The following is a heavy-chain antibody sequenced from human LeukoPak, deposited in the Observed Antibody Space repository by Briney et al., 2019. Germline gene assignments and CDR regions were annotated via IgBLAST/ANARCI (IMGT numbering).Heavy chain of an antibody. Sequence: GGSLRLSCAASGFTFSSYAMHWGRQAPGTGLEWVAVTSYDGSNKYYADSVKGRFTISRDNSKNTLYLQMNSLRAADTAVYYCARDGAPYSRSPNPPGYWGQGTLVTLSS. CDR2: TSYDGSNK. V-gene: IGHV3-30-3*01. J-gene: IGHJ4*02. CDR1: GFTFSSYA. CDR3: ARDGAPYSRSPNPPGY. D-gene: IGHD6-13*01.